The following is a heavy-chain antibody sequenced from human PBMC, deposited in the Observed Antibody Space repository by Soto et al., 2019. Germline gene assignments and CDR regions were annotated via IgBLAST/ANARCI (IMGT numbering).Heavy chain of an antibody. CDR2: ISYDGSNK. Sequence: QVQLVESGGGVVQPGRSLRLSCAASGFTFSSYGMHWVRQAPGKGLEWVPVISYDGSNKYYADSVKGRFTISRDNSKNTLYLQMNSLRAEDTGVYYCAKDPGGQAVALDYWGQGTLVTVSS. D-gene: IGHD6-19*01. CDR3: AKDPGGQAVALDY. J-gene: IGHJ4*02. CDR1: GFTFSSYG. V-gene: IGHV3-30*18.